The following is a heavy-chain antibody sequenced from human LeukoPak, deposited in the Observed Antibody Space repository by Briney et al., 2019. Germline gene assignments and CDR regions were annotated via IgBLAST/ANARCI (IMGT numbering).Heavy chain of an antibody. J-gene: IGHJ4*02. V-gene: IGHV3-23*01. CDR2: ISGSGGNT. D-gene: IGHD5-18*01. CDR1: GFTFSNYA. CDR3: AKDSWVVGYSYGPIDY. Sequence: PGGSLRLSCAASGFTFSNYAMSWVRQAPGKGLEWVSAISGSGGNTYYADSVKGRFTISRDNSKNTLYLQMNSLRAEDTAVYYCAKDSWVVGYSYGPIDYWGQGTLVTVSS.